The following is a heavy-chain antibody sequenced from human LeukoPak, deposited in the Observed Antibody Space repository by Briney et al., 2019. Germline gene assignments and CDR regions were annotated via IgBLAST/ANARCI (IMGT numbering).Heavy chain of an antibody. Sequence: GASVKVPCKASGYTFTSYYMHWVRQAPGQGLEWMGIINPSGGSTSYAQKFQGRVTMTRDTSTSTVYMELSSLRPEDTAVYYCARGPPGYCSGGSCLSPSDYWGQGTLVTVSS. CDR2: INPSGGST. CDR1: GYTFTSYY. CDR3: ARGPPGYCSGGSCLSPSDY. D-gene: IGHD2-15*01. J-gene: IGHJ4*02. V-gene: IGHV1-46*01.